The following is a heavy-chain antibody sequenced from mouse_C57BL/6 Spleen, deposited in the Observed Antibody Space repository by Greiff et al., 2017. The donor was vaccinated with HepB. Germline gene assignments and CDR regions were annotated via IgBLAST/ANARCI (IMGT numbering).Heavy chain of an antibody. J-gene: IGHJ2*01. D-gene: IGHD1-1*01. CDR1: GFNIKDDY. Sequence: DVKLQESGAELVRPGASVKLSCTASGFNIKDDYMHWVKQRPEQGLEWIGWIDPENGDTEYASKFQGKATITADTSSNTAYLQLSSLTSEDTAVYYCTTRSITTVVALDYWGQGTTLTVSS. V-gene: IGHV14-4*01. CDR2: IDPENGDT. CDR3: TTRSITTVVALDY.